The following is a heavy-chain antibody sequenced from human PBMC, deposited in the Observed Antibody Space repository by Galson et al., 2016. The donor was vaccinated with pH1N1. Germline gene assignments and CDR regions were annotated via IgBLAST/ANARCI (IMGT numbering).Heavy chain of an antibody. CDR1: GSSFSTYW. J-gene: IGHJ6*03. D-gene: IGHD2-2*01. Sequence: QSGAEVKKPGESLKISCKGTGSSFSTYWIAWVRQMPGEGLEWMGIIYPGDSDTRYSPSFQGQVTISADKSISAAYLRWSSLQASDTAMYFCARLGIPATIDYHYYMDVWGKGPRSPSP. V-gene: IGHV5-51*01. CDR3: ARLGIPATIDYHYYMDV. CDR2: IYPGDSDT.